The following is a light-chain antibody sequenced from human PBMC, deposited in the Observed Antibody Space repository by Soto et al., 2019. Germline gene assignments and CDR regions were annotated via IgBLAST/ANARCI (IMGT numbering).Light chain of an antibody. CDR1: QSVSSSY. CDR3: QQRSNWPPIT. J-gene: IGKJ5*01. Sequence: EIVLTPSPAPPSLSPGERATLSCKAIQSVSSSYLAWYQQKPGQAPRLLIYDASNRATGIPARFSGSGSGTDFTLTISSLEPEDFAVYYCQQRSNWPPITFGQGTRLEIK. V-gene: IGKV3-11*01. CDR2: DAS.